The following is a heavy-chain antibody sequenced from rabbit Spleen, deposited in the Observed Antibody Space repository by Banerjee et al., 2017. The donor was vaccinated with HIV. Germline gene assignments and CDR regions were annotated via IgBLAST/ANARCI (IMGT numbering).Heavy chain of an antibody. V-gene: IGHV1S45*01. Sequence: QEQLVESGGGLVKPEGSLTLSCTASGFSFSNKAVMCWVRQAPGKGLEWIACINAGSSVTTYYASWAKGRFTISKTSSTTMTLQMTSLTAADTATYFCARGGNGGGDGSDLWGPGTLVTVS. CDR1: GFSFSNKAV. CDR2: INAGSSVTT. J-gene: IGHJ4*01. CDR3: ARGGNGGGDGSDL. D-gene: IGHD2-1*01.